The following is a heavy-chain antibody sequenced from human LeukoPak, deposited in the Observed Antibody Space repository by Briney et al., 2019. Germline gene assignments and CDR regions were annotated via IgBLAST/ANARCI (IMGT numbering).Heavy chain of an antibody. CDR3: AKDPASVHCFDP. Sequence: SETLSLTCNVSGGSINSSYWSWIRQPAGKGLEWIGRIYSSGSTNHNPSLKSRVSLLVDTSKNPFSLRLRSVTAADPAVYYCAKDPASVHCFDPWGQGTLVTVSS. CDR2: IYSSGST. V-gene: IGHV4-4*07. D-gene: IGHD2-15*01. CDR1: GGSINSSY. J-gene: IGHJ5*02.